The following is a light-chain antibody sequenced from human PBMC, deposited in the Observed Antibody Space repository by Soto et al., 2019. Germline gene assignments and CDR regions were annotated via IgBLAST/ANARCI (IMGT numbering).Light chain of an antibody. Sequence: DIQMTQSPSSLSASVGDRVTITCRASQSISSYLNWYQQKPGKAPKLLIYAASSLQSGVPSRFSGSASGTDFTLTISSLQPEDFATYYCQRSYSTPLTFGGGTKVEIK. V-gene: IGKV1-39*01. CDR1: QSISSY. CDR3: QRSYSTPLT. J-gene: IGKJ4*01. CDR2: AAS.